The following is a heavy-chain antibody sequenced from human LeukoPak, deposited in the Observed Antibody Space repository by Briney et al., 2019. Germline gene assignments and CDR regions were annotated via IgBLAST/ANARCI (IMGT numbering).Heavy chain of an antibody. D-gene: IGHD6-19*01. CDR2: ISDDGSNK. V-gene: IGHV3-30*18. CDR1: GFTFSSYG. Sequence: PGRSLRLSCAASGFTFSSYGMHWVRQAPGKGLEWVAVISDDGSNKYYADSVKGRFTIYRDNSKNTLYVQMNSLRAEDTAVYYCAKMAVAGPEDYWGQGTLVTVSP. CDR3: AKMAVAGPEDY. J-gene: IGHJ4*02.